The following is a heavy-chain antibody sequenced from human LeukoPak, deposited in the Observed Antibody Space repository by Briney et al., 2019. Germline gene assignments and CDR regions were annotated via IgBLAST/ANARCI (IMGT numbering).Heavy chain of an antibody. CDR3: ARVAPYYDSRGPSPIDAFDI. CDR2: ISAYNSNT. V-gene: IGHV1-18*01. D-gene: IGHD3-22*01. CDR1: GYTFTSYG. Sequence: RASVKVSCKASGYTFTSYGINWVRQAPGQGLEWMGWISAYNSNTDYAQKVQGRVTMTTDTPTNTAYMELRSLRSDDTAVYYCARVAPYYDSRGPSPIDAFDIWGQGTMVTVSS. J-gene: IGHJ3*02.